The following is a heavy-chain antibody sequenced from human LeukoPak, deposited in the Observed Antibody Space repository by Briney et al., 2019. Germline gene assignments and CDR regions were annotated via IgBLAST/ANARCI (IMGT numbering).Heavy chain of an antibody. CDR1: GASISSGGYS. V-gene: IGHV4-61*08. J-gene: IGHJ5*02. CDR2: IYYSGST. Sequence: SETLSLTCAVSGASISSGGYSWSWIRQPPGKGLEWIGYIYYSGSTSYNPSLKSRVTMSLDASKNQFSLELNSVTPADTAVYYCARGGNYWPQWWFDPWGRGTLVSVSS. CDR3: ARGGNYWPQWWFDP. D-gene: IGHD1-26*01.